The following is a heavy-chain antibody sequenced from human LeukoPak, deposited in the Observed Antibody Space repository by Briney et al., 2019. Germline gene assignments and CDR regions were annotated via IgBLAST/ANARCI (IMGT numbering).Heavy chain of an antibody. CDR2: ISSSSSYI. J-gene: IGHJ4*02. CDR1: GFTFSSYS. CDR3: ARYYGDYEPAEVDY. Sequence: GGSLRLSCAASGFTFSSYSMNWVRQAPGKGLEWVSSISSSSSYIYYADSVKGRFTISRGDAKNSLYLQMNSLRAEDTAVYYCARYYGDYEPAEVDYWGQGTLVTVSS. V-gene: IGHV3-21*01. D-gene: IGHD4-17*01.